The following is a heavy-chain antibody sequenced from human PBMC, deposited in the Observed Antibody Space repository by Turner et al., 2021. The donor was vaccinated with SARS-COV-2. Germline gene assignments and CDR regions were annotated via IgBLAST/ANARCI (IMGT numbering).Heavy chain of an antibody. CDR2: ICSGSTDI. D-gene: IGHD1-1*01. CDR3: ASDKRYSIDY. V-gene: IGHV3-48*02. J-gene: IGHJ4*02. CDR1: GFTFSSYA. Sequence: EVRLVESVGSLAQPGASLRLCCAASGFTFSSYAINWVRQAPGKGLEWLSVICSGSTDIYYADSVRGRFTASSDTARNSLYLQMNNLGDEDTAVYYCASDKRYSIDYWGQGTLVTVSS.